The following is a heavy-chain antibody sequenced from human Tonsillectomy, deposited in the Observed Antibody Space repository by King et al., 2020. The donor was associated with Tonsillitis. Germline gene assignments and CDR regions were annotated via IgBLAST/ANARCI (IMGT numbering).Heavy chain of an antibody. CDR3: AKDPRESGWALGAFDI. CDR2: STGSGVYT. Sequence: VQLVESGGGLVQPGGSLRLSCAASGFTFSTYGMSWVRQAPGKGLEWVSSSTGSGVYTYYADSVKGRFTISRDNSKNTLFLQMNSLRADDTAIYYCAKDPRESGWALGAFDIWGQGTMVTVSS. CDR1: GFTFSTYG. D-gene: IGHD1-26*01. J-gene: IGHJ3*02. V-gene: IGHV3-23*04.